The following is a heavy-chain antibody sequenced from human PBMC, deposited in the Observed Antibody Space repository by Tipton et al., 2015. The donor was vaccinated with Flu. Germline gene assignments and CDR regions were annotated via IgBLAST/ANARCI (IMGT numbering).Heavy chain of an antibody. D-gene: IGHD4-11*01. CDR3: ARRDYSNYVSDPKSWFDP. CDR1: GDSISSDFY. Sequence: TLSLTCAVSGDSISSDFYWAWIRQFPGKGLEWIGTVSRTGSTIYNPSLKSRVTISIDTSKNQFSLNMRSVTAADMAVYYSARRDYSNYVSDPKSWFDPWGQGTLGAVSS. J-gene: IGHJ5*02. CDR2: VSRTGST. V-gene: IGHV4-38-2*01.